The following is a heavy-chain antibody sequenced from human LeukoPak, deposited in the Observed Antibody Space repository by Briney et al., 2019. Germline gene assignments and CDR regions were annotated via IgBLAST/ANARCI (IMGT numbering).Heavy chain of an antibody. CDR3: ARDRRGGSTSSSNRRFDP. J-gene: IGHJ5*02. CDR2: ISSSSSYI. Sequence: GGSLRLSCAASGSTFSSYSMNWVRQAPGKGLEWVSSISSSSSYIYYADSVKGRFTISRDNAKNSLYLQMNSLRAEDTAVYYCARDRRGGSTSSSNRRFDPWGQGTLVTASS. V-gene: IGHV3-21*01. D-gene: IGHD5-12*01. CDR1: GSTFSSYS.